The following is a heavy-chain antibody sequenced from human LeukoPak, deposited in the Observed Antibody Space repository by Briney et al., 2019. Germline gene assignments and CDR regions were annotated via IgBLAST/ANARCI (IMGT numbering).Heavy chain of an antibody. CDR1: GFTFSDYY. J-gene: IGHJ4*02. CDR3: ARGSGSYYVSRPLDY. D-gene: IGHD1-26*01. Sequence: NTGGSLRLSCAASGFTFSDYYMSWIRQAPGKGLEWVSYISSSGSTIYYADSVKGRFTISRDNDKNSLYLQMNSLRAEDTAVYYCARGSGSYYVSRPLDYWGQGTLVTVSS. V-gene: IGHV3-11*01. CDR2: ISSSGSTI.